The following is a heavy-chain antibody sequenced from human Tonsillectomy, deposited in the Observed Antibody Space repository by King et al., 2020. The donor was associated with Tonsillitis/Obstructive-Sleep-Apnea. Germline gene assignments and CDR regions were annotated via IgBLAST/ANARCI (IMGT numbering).Heavy chain of an antibody. CDR2: ISYDGSNR. Sequence: VKLVESGGGVVQPGRSLRLSCAASGFTFSTYGMHWVRQAPGKGLEWVAFISYDGSNRYYADSVKGRFTISRDNFKKTLHLQMNSLRAEDTALYYCAKNPEVPAATHYYYYYGMDVWGQGTTVTVSS. J-gene: IGHJ6*02. D-gene: IGHD2-2*01. V-gene: IGHV3-30*18. CDR3: AKNPEVPAATHYYYYYGMDV. CDR1: GFTFSTYG.